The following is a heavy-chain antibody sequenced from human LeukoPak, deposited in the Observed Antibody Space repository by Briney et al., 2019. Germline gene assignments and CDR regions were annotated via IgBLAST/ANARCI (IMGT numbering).Heavy chain of an antibody. V-gene: IGHV3-7*05. CDR1: GFTFRSYW. D-gene: IGHD2-15*01. CDR2: IKEYGSEK. CDR3: ARVAGSKSIDS. J-gene: IGHJ4*02. Sequence: GGSLRLSCAASGFTFRSYWMSWVRQAPGKGLEWVANIKEYGSEKYYVDSVKGRFTISRDNAKNSLYLQMDSLRAKDTAVYYGARVAGSKSIDSWGQGTLVTVSS.